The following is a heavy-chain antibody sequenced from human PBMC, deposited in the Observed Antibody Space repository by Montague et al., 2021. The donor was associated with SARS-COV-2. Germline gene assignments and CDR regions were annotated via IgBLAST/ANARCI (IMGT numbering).Heavy chain of an antibody. CDR3: ARPRSGSYFSYFDY. CDR2: IYNGGSST. D-gene: IGHD1-26*01. Sequence: SLKLSCPASGFTFSSYAMSWVRQAPGKGLEWVSVIYNGGSSTYYADSVKGRFTISRDNSKNTLYLQMNSLRAEDTAVYYCARPRSGSYFSYFDYWGQGTLVAVSS. J-gene: IGHJ4*02. V-gene: IGHV3-23*03. CDR1: GFTFSSYA.